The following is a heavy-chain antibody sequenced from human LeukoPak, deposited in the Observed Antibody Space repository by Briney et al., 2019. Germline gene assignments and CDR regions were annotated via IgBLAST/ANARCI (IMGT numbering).Heavy chain of an antibody. J-gene: IGHJ4*02. CDR2: IYNSGNT. D-gene: IGHD5-24*01. Sequence: PSETLSLTCTVSGGSITSYYWSWIRQPPGKGLEWIGYIYNSGNTNYNPSLKSRVTISVDTSKNQFSLKLSSVTAADTAVYYCARARREMATISYFDYWGQGTLVTVSS. CDR3: ARARREMATISYFDY. V-gene: IGHV4-59*08. CDR1: GGSITSYY.